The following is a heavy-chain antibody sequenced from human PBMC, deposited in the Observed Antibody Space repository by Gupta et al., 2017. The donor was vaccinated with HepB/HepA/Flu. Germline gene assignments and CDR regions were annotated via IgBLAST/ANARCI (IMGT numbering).Heavy chain of an antibody. CDR3: ARPGSGDY. D-gene: IGHD1-1*01. CDR2: MYYSGST. Sequence: QLQLQESGPGQVKPSETLSLTCAVSGGSITSSSNFWAWIRQPPGKGLECIGTMYYSGSTYYNPSLKGRVTISVDTSKNQFSLRLSSVSAADMAIYYCARPGSGDYWGQGTLVTVSS. CDR1: GGSITSSSNF. V-gene: IGHV4-39*01. J-gene: IGHJ4*02.